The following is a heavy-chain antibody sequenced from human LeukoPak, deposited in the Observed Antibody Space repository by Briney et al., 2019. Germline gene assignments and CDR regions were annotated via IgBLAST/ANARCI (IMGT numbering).Heavy chain of an antibody. CDR2: ISYDGSNK. Sequence: PGGSLRLSCAASGFTFSSYGVHWVRQAPGKGLEWVAVISYDGSNKYYADSVKGRFTISRDNSKITLYLQMNSLRAEDTAVYYCAKDLGGVIDYWGQGTLVTVSS. CDR3: AKDLGGVIDY. V-gene: IGHV3-30*18. D-gene: IGHD3-16*01. CDR1: GFTFSSYG. J-gene: IGHJ4*02.